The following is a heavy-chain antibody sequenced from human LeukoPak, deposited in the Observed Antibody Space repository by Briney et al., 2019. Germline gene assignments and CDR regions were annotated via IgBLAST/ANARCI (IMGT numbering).Heavy chain of an antibody. V-gene: IGHV1-69*05. D-gene: IGHD2-2*01. CDR1: GGTFSSYA. J-gene: IGHJ3*02. Sequence: ASVKVSCKASGGTFSSYAISWVRQAPGQGLKWMGGIIPIFGTANYAQKFQGRVTITTDESPSTAYMELSSLRSEDTAVYYCARGVVPAARGDAFDIWGQGTMVTVSS. CDR3: ARGVVPAARGDAFDI. CDR2: IIPIFGTA.